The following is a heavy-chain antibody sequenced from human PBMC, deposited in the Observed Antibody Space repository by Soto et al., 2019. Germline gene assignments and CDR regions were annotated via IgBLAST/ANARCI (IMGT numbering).Heavy chain of an antibody. J-gene: IGHJ4*02. V-gene: IGHV3-21*01. CDR1: GFSFRSYY. CDR2: ISSSSSYI. CDR3: ARVGTYYGSGSPYYSDY. D-gene: IGHD3-10*01. Sequence: GSLRLSCAASGFSFRSYYMNWVRQAPGKGLEWVSSISSSSSYINYADSVKGRFTISRDNAKNSLYLQMNSLRAEDTAVYYCARVGTYYGSGSPYYSDYWGQGTLVTGSS.